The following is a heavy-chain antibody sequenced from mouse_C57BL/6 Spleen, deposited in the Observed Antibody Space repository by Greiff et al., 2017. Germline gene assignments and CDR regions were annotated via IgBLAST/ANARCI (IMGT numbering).Heavy chain of an antibody. CDR2: ISSGSSTI. D-gene: IGHD2-2*01. CDR1: GFTFSDYG. V-gene: IGHV5-17*01. CDR3: ARMVTKAMDY. Sequence: EVHLVESGGGLVKPGGSLKLSCAASGFTFSDYGMHWVRQAPEKGLEWVAYISSGSSTIYYADTVKGRFTISRDNAKNTLFLQMTSLRSEDTAMYYCARMVTKAMDYWGQGTSGTVSS. J-gene: IGHJ4*01.